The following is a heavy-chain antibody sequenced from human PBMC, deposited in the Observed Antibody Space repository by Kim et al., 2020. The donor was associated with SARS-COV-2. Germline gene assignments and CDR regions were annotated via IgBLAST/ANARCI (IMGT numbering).Heavy chain of an antibody. J-gene: IGHJ3*02. Sequence: ASVKVSCKASGYTFTSYAMHWVRQAPGQRLEWMGWINAGNGNTKYSQKFQGRVTITRDTSASTAYMELSSLRSEDTAVYYCASVAYCGGDCYGAFDIWGQGTMVTVSS. D-gene: IGHD2-21*02. CDR2: INAGNGNT. CDR1: GYTFTSYA. CDR3: ASVAYCGGDCYGAFDI. V-gene: IGHV1-3*01.